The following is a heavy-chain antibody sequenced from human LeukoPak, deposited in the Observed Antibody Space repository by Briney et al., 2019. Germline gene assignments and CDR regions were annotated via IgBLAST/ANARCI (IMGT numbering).Heavy chain of an antibody. CDR1: GFTFSSYE. D-gene: IGHD6-6*01. J-gene: IGHJ6*03. Sequence: GGSLRLSCAASGFTFSSYEMNWVRQAPGKGLEWVSYISSSGSTIYYADSVKGRFTISRDNAKNSLYLQMNSLRAEDTAVYYCARARLDSSTSEYYYYMDVWGKGTTVTVSS. V-gene: IGHV3-48*03. CDR2: ISSSGSTI. CDR3: ARARLDSSTSEYYYYMDV.